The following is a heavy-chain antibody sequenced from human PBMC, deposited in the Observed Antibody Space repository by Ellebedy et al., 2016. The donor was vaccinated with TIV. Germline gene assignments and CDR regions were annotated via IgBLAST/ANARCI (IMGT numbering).Heavy chain of an antibody. CDR1: GFTFSNYA. J-gene: IGHJ4*02. Sequence: PGGSLRLSCAASGFTFSNYAMAWVRQAPGKGLEWVSAIGSRSEYTFYADSVKGRFTFSRDNYKNTLYLQMNRLRAEDTAVYYCAKDELYIDYGDYVALDYWGQGTLVTVSS. CDR2: IGSRSEYT. D-gene: IGHD4-17*01. CDR3: AKDELYIDYGDYVALDY. V-gene: IGHV3-23*01.